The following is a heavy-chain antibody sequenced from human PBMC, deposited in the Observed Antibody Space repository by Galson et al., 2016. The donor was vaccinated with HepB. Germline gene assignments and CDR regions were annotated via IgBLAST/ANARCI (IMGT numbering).Heavy chain of an antibody. D-gene: IGHD3-22*01. CDR1: GFSLSNGRMG. CDR3: ARIRGHAPDFYDSSGYYFDY. J-gene: IGHJ4*02. Sequence: PALVKPTQTLTLTCNVSGFSLSNGRMGVNWIRQPPGKALEWLAHIFSNDEKSYSISLINRLSISKDSSKNQVVLTMTNVDPVDTATYYCARIRGHAPDFYDSSGYYFDYWGQGTLVTVSS. CDR2: IFSNDEK. V-gene: IGHV2-26*01.